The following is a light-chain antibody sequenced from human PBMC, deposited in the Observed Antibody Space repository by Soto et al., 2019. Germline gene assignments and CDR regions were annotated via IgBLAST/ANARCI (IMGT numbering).Light chain of an antibody. CDR1: QNIMTW. V-gene: IGKV1-5*03. J-gene: IGKJ1*01. CDR3: QQYNAYSPWT. CDR2: KAS. Sequence: DIQMTQSPSTLSASIGDRVTITCRASQNIMTWLAWHQQKPGKAPTLLIFKASDLDVGVPSRFAGSGSVTEFTLTISNLQPDDVVTYYCQQYNAYSPWTFGQGTKVDIK.